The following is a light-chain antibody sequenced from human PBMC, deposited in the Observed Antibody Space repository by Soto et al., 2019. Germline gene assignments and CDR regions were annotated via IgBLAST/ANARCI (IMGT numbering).Light chain of an antibody. Sequence: QSALTQPASVSGSPGQSIAISCTGTSSDVGANDYVSWYQQHPDKAPKLIIYEVSNRPSGVSDRFPGSKSVNTATLTISGLQAEDEADYYCASYTTTSTRGFGTGTKVTVL. CDR1: SSDVGANDY. CDR2: EVS. V-gene: IGLV2-14*03. J-gene: IGLJ1*01. CDR3: ASYTTTSTRG.